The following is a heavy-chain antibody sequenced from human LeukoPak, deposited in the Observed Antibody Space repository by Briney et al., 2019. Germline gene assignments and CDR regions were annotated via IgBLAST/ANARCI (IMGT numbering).Heavy chain of an antibody. CDR1: GFPFSSYW. D-gene: IGHD3-10*01. J-gene: IGHJ4*01. V-gene: IGHV3-7*01. CDR3: ARSLWFATTNFDY. Sequence: PGGSLRLSCVASGFPFSSYWMTWVRQAPGKGLEWVANIKQDGSKKSYVDSVKGRFTISRDNSMHTLYLQMNSLRVEDTAIYYCARSLWFATTNFDYWGQDPWSPSPQ. CDR2: IKQDGSKK.